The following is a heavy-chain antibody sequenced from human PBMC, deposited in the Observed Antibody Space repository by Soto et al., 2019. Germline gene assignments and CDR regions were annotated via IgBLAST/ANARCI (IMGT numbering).Heavy chain of an antibody. J-gene: IGHJ4*02. Sequence: QVHLVQSGPEVKKPGASVKVSCKASGYTFTGNSLHWVRQAPGQGLEWMGWINPNNGGTNYAQKFRGWVTMTRDTSISTAYMDLSRLKSDDTAVYYGAIQRSGVVYWGQGTQVTVSS. D-gene: IGHD2-15*01. V-gene: IGHV1-2*04. CDR2: INPNNGGT. CDR3: AIQRSGVVY. CDR1: GYTFTGNS.